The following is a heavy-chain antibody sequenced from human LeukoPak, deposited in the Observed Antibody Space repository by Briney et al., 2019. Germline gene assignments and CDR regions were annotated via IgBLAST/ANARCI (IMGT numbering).Heavy chain of an antibody. D-gene: IGHD6-19*01. J-gene: IGHJ6*02. Sequence: GGPLRLSCAASGFTFSSYGMHWVRQAPGKGLEWVAVIWYDGSNKYYADSVKGRFTISRDNSKNTLYLQMNSLRAEDTAVYYCARNLKAVARYDYYGMDVWGQGTTVTVSS. CDR2: IWYDGSNK. V-gene: IGHV3-33*01. CDR1: GFTFSSYG. CDR3: ARNLKAVARYDYYGMDV.